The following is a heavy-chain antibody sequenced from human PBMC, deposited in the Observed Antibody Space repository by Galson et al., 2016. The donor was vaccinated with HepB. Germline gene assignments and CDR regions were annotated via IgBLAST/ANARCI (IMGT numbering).Heavy chain of an antibody. Sequence: SLRLSCAVSGFTFSHHGIHWVRQAPGKGLDWVAVIYFYANNRQYADSVKGRFTLSRDESNNTVFLQLDILTTEDTATYYCAKDLMVRGIIIPSPLDHWGRGTRVTVSS. V-gene: IGHV3-30*18. CDR3: AKDLMVRGIIIPSPLDH. CDR1: GFTFSHHG. J-gene: IGHJ4*02. CDR2: IYFYANNR. D-gene: IGHD3-10*01.